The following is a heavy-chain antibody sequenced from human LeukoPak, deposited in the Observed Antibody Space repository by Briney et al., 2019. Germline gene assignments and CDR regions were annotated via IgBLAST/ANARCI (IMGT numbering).Heavy chain of an antibody. J-gene: IGHJ6*03. CDR3: ASGGVTIPHYYYYYYMDV. D-gene: IGHD3-16*01. V-gene: IGHV3-7*01. Sequence: GGSLRLSCAASGFTFSSYWMSWVRQAPGKGLEWVANIKQDGSEKYYVDSVKGRFTISRDNAKNSLYLQMNSLRAEDTAVYYCASGGVTIPHYYYYYYMDVWGQGTLVTVSS. CDR1: GFTFSSYW. CDR2: IKQDGSEK.